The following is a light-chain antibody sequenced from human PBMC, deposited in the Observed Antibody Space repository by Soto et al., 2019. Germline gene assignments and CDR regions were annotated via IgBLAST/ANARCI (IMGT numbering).Light chain of an antibody. CDR1: SSDVGGYNY. J-gene: IGLJ2*01. V-gene: IGLV2-14*01. CDR3: SSFTSAGSLI. CDR2: EVS. Sequence: QSALTQPASVSGSPGQSITISCTGTSSDVGGYNYVSWYQQHPGKAPKLLIYEVSNRPSGVFNRFSGSKSGNMASLTISGLQAEDQADYYCSSFTSAGSLIFGGGTKVTVL.